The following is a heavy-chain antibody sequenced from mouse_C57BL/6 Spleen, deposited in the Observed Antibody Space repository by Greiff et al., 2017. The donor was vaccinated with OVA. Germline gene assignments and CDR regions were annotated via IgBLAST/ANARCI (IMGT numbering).Heavy chain of an antibody. CDR3: AISGAWFAY. Sequence: QVQLQQPGAELVKPGASVTVSCKASGYTFTSYWMHWVKQRPGQGLEWLGRIHPSDSDTNYNQQFKGKATLTVDTASSTAYMQLSSLTSEDSAVYYCAISGAWFAYWGQGTLVTVAA. J-gene: IGHJ3*01. CDR2: IHPSDSDT. V-gene: IGHV1-74*01. CDR1: GYTFTSYW.